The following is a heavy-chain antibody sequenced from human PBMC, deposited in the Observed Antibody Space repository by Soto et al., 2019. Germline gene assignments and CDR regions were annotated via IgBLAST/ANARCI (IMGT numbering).Heavy chain of an antibody. V-gene: IGHV1-69*06. Sequence: ASVKVSCRASRCTFSSYAISWMRQAPAKGLEWMGGIIPIFGTANYAQKFQGRVTITADKSTSSAYMELSILGSEDTAVYYCARDHQCYYDSSGLAAFEFGGQGTMVTVSS. J-gene: IGHJ3*01. CDR2: IIPIFGTA. CDR1: RCTFSSYA. D-gene: IGHD3-22*01. CDR3: ARDHQCYYDSSGLAAFEF.